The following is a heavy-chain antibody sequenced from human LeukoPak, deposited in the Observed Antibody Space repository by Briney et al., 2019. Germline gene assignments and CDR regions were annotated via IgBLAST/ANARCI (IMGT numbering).Heavy chain of an antibody. CDR2: IRYDGTEQ. V-gene: IGHV3-33*01. Sequence: PGGSLRLSCAGSGFTFSRYGIHWVRQAPGKGLEWVSVIRYDGTEQSYADSVKGRFTISRDNSKNTVYLQMNSLRDEDTATYYCARDIWLGQNRFFDYWGQGTLVTVS. J-gene: IGHJ4*02. CDR3: ARDIWLGQNRFFDY. D-gene: IGHD3-10*01. CDR1: GFTFSRYG.